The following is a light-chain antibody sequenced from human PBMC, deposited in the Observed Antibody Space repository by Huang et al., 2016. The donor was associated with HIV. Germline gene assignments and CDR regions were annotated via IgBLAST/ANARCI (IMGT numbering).Light chain of an antibody. CDR1: PSVSSNF. J-gene: IGKJ4*01. CDR3: QQYGNSPLT. Sequence: EIVLTQSPGTLALSPGERATLSCRASPSVSSNFLAWYQQRRGQAPRLLIFDTATRATGVPARFSGSGSGTDFTLTITRLEPEDFAVYYCQQYGNSPLTFGGGTKVEIK. CDR2: DTA. V-gene: IGKV3-20*01.